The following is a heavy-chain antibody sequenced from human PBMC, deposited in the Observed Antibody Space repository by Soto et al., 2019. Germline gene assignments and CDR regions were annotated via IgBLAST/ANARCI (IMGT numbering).Heavy chain of an antibody. CDR1: GGSISSGDYY. CDR3: ARARDYYDSSGYYLYYFDY. D-gene: IGHD3-22*01. CDR2: IYYGGST. Sequence: SETLSLTCTVSGGSISSGDYYWSWIRQPPGKGLEWIGYIYYGGSTYYNPSLKSRVTISVDTSKNQFSLKLSSVTAADTAVYYCARARDYYDSSGYYLYYFDYWGQGTLVTVSS. V-gene: IGHV4-30-4*02. J-gene: IGHJ4*02.